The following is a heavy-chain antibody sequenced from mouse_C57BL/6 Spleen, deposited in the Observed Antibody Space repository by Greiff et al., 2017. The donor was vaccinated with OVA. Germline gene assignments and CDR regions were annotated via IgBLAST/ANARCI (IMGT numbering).Heavy chain of an antibody. CDR2: IHPNSGST. CDR3: AREGQLRLPFAY. J-gene: IGHJ3*01. D-gene: IGHD3-2*02. Sequence: QVQLQQPGAELVKPGASVKLSCKASDYTFTSYWMHWVKQRPGQGLEWIGMIHPNSGSTNYNEKFKSKATLTVDKSSSTAYMQLSSLTSEDSAVYYCAREGQLRLPFAYWGQGTLVTVSA. CDR1: DYTFTSYW. V-gene: IGHV1-64*01.